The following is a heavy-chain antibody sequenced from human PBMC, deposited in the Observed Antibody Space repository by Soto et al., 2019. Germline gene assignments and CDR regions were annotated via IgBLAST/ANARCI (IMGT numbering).Heavy chain of an antibody. J-gene: IGHJ4*02. Sequence: QVQLVESGGGVVQPGRSLRLSCAASGFTFSSYGMHWVRQAPGKGLERVAVISYDGSNKYYADSVKGRFTISRDNSKNTLYLQMNSLRAEDTAVYYCAKTATVAATDYWGQGTLVTVSS. V-gene: IGHV3-30*18. CDR2: ISYDGSNK. CDR1: GFTFSSYG. CDR3: AKTATVAATDY. D-gene: IGHD2-15*01.